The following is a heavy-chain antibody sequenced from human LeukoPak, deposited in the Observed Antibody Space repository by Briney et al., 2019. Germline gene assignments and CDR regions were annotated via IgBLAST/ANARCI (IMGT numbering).Heavy chain of an antibody. D-gene: IGHD3-10*01. J-gene: IGHJ5*02. CDR2: IIPIFGTA. V-gene: IGHV1-69*13. CDR3: ARDRPSVWLGELPLDP. CDR1: GGTFSSYA. Sequence: SVKVSCKASGGTFSSYAISWVRQAPGQGLEWMGGIIPIFGTANYAQKFQGRVTITADESTSTAYMELSSLRSEDTAVYYCARDRPSVWLGELPLDPWGQGTLVTVSS.